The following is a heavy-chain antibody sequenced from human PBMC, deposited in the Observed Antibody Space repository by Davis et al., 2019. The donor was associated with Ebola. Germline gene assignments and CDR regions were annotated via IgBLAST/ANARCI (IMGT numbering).Heavy chain of an antibody. CDR2: IYDQST. V-gene: IGHV3-53*05. J-gene: IGHJ4*02. Sequence: GESLKISCTASGFTVSSNHMSWVRQAPGKGLEWVSVIYDQSTAYADAVRGRFIISRDKYNNTLYLEMSSLRVDDTAVYYCATTQWLREFDNWGQGTLVTVSS. CDR3: ATTQWLREFDN. CDR1: GFTVSSNH. D-gene: IGHD6-19*01.